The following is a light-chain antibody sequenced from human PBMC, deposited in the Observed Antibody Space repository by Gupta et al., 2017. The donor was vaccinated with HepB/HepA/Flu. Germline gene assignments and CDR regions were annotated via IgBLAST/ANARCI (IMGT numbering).Light chain of an antibody. CDR3: QQYHNWPPWT. CDR2: GVA. CDR1: QSINNN. V-gene: IGKV3-15*01. J-gene: IGKJ1*01. Sequence: EIVMTQSPATLSVSPGDRATLSCRASQSINNNLAWYQQRPGQDPRLLIYGVATRATGMPARFSGSGSWTEFILTISNLHSEDFAVYYCQQYHNWPPWTFGQGTKVEIK.